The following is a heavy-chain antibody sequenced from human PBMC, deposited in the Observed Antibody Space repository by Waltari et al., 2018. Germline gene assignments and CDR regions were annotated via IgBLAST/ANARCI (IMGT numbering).Heavy chain of an antibody. D-gene: IGHD1-26*01. CDR2: RNVGNGNT. CDR1: GYTFTSYA. V-gene: IGHV1-3*02. CDR3: ARSSGSYSMDV. J-gene: IGHJ6*03. Sequence: QVQLVQSGAEVKKPGASVKVSCKASGYTFTSYALHLFRPTPGQRLAWMGWRNVGNGNTIHPQESQGRVTITRDTTASTAYMDLSGLRSEDMAVYYCARSSGSYSMDVWGQGTTVTVSS.